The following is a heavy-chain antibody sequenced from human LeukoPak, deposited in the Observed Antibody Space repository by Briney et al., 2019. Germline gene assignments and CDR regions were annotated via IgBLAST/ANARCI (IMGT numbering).Heavy chain of an antibody. CDR2: ISYDRSNK. V-gene: IGHV3-30*01. CDR1: GFTFSSYA. D-gene: IGHD2-2*01. J-gene: IGHJ4*02. CDR3: ARDLGGVPAAYYFDY. Sequence: HPGGSLRLSCAASGFTFSSYAMHWVRQAPGKGLEWVAVISYDRSNKYYADSVKGRFTISRDNSKNTLYLQMNSLRAEDTAVYYCARDLGGVPAAYYFDYWGQGTLVTVSS.